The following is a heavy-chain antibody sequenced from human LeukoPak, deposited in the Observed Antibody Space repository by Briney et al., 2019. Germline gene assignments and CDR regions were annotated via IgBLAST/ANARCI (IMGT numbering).Heavy chain of an antibody. J-gene: IGHJ4*02. V-gene: IGHV4-59*01. D-gene: IGHD3-22*01. CDR1: GGSIRSYY. CDR3: ARNGILSDSSGYYPGGVDY. CDR2: IYYSGST. Sequence: SETLSLTCTVSGGSIRSYYWSWIRQPPGKGLEWIGYIYYSGSTNYNPSLKSRATISVDTSKNQFSLKLSSVTAADTAVYYCARNGILSDSSGYYPGGVDYWGQGTLVTVSS.